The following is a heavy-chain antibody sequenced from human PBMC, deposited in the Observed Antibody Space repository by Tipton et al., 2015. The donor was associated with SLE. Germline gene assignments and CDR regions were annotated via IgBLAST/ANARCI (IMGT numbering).Heavy chain of an antibody. V-gene: IGHV3-66*02. CDR1: GFTFSSYS. CDR2: IYSGGAT. Sequence: SLRLSCIGSGFTFSSYSMNWVRQAPGQGLEWVSVIYSGGATYYADSVKGRFAISRDNSKNTLYLQMNSLRAEDTAVYYCAREGYYDSSATFDIWGQGTMVTVSS. D-gene: IGHD3-22*01. CDR3: AREGYYDSSATFDI. J-gene: IGHJ3*02.